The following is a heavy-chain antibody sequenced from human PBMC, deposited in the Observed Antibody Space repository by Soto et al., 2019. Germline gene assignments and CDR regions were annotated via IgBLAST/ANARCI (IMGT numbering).Heavy chain of an antibody. CDR2: IYSGGST. CDR3: ARDRGYR. Sequence: EVQLVESGGGLVQPGGSLRLSCAASGFSVGDNYMKWVRQAPGKGLEWVSLIYSGGSTFYADSVKGRFTISRDNSKNTLFLQMNNLRVDDTAVYYCARDRGYRWGQGTMFTVSA. V-gene: IGHV3-66*01. J-gene: IGHJ3*01. CDR1: GFSVGDNY. D-gene: IGHD5-12*01.